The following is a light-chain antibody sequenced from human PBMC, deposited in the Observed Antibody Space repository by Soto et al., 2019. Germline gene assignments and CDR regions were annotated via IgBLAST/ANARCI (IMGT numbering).Light chain of an antibody. CDR3: MKSIQLPPT. CDR2: EVA. CDR1: QSLLQSDGKTY. Sequence: DIVMTQTLLSLSVTTGQPASISCKSSQSLLQSDGKTYLYWFLQKPGQPPQLLIYEVANRFSGVPDMFSGSGSRTDCPLKISRVEAEYVGVYYCMKSIQLPPTFGQGTRLEIK. V-gene: IGKV2D-29*01. J-gene: IGKJ5*01.